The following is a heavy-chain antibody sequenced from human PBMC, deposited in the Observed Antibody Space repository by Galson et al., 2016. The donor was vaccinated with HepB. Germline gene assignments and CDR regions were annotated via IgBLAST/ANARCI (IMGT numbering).Heavy chain of an antibody. CDR1: GITLRNFI. D-gene: IGHD3-22*01. Sequence: SLRLSCAASGITLRNFIIHWVRQPPGKGLEWVAAISHDDISKYYTDSVKGRFTISRDNSGNTVDLQMNSLRAEDTAVYYCARAAHSSGYCVVFDIWGQGTKVTVSS. CDR2: ISHDDISK. J-gene: IGHJ3*02. V-gene: IGHV3-30-3*01. CDR3: ARAAHSSGYCVVFDI.